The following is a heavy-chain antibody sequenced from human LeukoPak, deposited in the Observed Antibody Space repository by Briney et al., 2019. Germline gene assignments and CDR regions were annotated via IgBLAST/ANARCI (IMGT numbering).Heavy chain of an antibody. J-gene: IGHJ5*02. CDR3: ASSSAHCTNGVCYYNWFDP. D-gene: IGHD2-8*01. Sequence: ASVKVSCKASEYTFTGYHMHWVRQAPGQGLEWMGGIIPIFGTANYAQKFQGRVTITADKSTSTAYMELSSLRSEDTAVYYCASSSAHCTNGVCYYNWFDPWGQGTLVTVSS. CDR2: IIPIFGTA. CDR1: EYTFTGYH. V-gene: IGHV1-69*06.